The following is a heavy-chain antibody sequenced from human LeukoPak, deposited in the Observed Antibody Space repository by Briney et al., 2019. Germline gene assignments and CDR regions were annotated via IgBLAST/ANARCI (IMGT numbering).Heavy chain of an antibody. V-gene: IGHV3-48*04. CDR2: ISYSSATI. Sequence: PGGSLRLSCAASGFTFSSYSMNWVRQAPGKGLEWVSGISYSSATIGYVDSVKGRFIISRDNAKNSLYLQMNSLRAEDTAVYYCARDHGVSGDYWGQGTLVTVSS. D-gene: IGHD3-10*01. CDR1: GFTFSSYS. CDR3: ARDHGVSGDY. J-gene: IGHJ4*02.